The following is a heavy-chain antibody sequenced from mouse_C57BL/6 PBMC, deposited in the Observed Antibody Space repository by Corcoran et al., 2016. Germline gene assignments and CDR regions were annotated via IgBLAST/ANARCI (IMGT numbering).Heavy chain of an antibody. J-gene: IGHJ3*01. D-gene: IGHD2-3*01. CDR3: ARDALIYDGYYGGAY. CDR2: IYPGDGDT. Sequence: QVQLQQSGAELVKPGASVKISCKASGYAFSSYWMNWVKQRPGKGLEWIGQIYPGDGDTNYNGKFKGKATLTADKSSSTAYMQLSSLTSEDSAVYFCARDALIYDGYYGGAYWGQGTLVTVSA. CDR1: GYAFSSYW. V-gene: IGHV1-80*01.